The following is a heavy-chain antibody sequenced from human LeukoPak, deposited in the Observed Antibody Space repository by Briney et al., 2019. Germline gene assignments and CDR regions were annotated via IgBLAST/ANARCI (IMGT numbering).Heavy chain of an antibody. CDR1: GGSFSGYY. CDR3: ARGGIYHGSGITIGRNWFDP. Sequence: SETLSLTCAVYGGSFSGYYWSWIRQPQGKGLEWNGEINHSGSTDYNPSPQSRVTISVETSKNQFSLKLSSVTAADTAVYYCARGGIYHGSGITIGRNWFDPWGQGTLVTVSS. J-gene: IGHJ5*02. CDR2: INHSGST. D-gene: IGHD3-10*01. V-gene: IGHV4-34*01.